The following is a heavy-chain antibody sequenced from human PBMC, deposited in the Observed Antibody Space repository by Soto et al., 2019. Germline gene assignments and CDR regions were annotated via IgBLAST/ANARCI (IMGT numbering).Heavy chain of an antibody. CDR1: GFTFSSYA. CDR3: ANYYCGSGSYEANY. D-gene: IGHD3-10*01. V-gene: IGHV3-23*01. Sequence: EVQLLESGGGLVQPGGSLRLSCAASGFTFSSYAMSWVRQAPGKGLEWVSHIGGTGGSTYYADSVKGRFTISRDISKNTLYLQMNSLRAEDTAVYYCANYYCGSGSYEANYWGQGTLVTVSS. J-gene: IGHJ4*02. CDR2: IGGTGGST.